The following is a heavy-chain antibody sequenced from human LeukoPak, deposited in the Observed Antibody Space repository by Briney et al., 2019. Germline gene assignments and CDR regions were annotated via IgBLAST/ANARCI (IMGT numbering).Heavy chain of an antibody. CDR2: IYSGGST. CDR3: ARDRSSGWYTDGMDV. D-gene: IGHD6-19*01. V-gene: IGHV3-53*01. CDR1: GFTVSSNY. Sequence: PGGSLRLSCAASGFTVSSNYMSWVRQAPGKGLEGVSIIYSGGSTYYADSVKGRFTISRDNSKNTLYLQMNSLRAEDTAVYYCARDRSSGWYTDGMDVWGQGTTVTVSS. J-gene: IGHJ6*02.